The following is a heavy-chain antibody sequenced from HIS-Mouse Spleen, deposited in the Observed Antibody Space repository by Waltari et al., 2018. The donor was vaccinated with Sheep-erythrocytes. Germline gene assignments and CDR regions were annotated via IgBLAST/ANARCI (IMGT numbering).Heavy chain of an antibody. CDR3: ARDRGGAFDI. D-gene: IGHD3-10*01. Sequence: QVQLVQSGAEVKKPGASVKVSCKASGYTFTGYYMHGVRQAPGQGVEWMGWINPNSGGTNDAPKCQGRVTMTRDTSISTAYMELSRLRSDDTAVYYCARDRGGAFDIWGQGTMVTVSS. V-gene: IGHV1-2*02. CDR2: INPNSGGT. J-gene: IGHJ3*02. CDR1: GYTFTGYY.